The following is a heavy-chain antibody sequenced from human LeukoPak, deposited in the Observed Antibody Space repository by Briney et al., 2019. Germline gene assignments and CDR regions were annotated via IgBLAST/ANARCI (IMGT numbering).Heavy chain of an antibody. V-gene: IGHV1-2*02. Sequence: ASVKVSCKASGYTFTGYYMHWVRQAPGQGLEWMGWINPNSGGTNYAQKFQGRVTMTRDTSISTAYMELSRLRSDDTAVYYCAREGPDIVVVPAAIAAPYAEYFQHWGQGTLVTVSS. D-gene: IGHD2-2*01. CDR1: GYTFTGYY. CDR2: INPNSGGT. J-gene: IGHJ1*01. CDR3: AREGPDIVVVPAAIAAPYAEYFQH.